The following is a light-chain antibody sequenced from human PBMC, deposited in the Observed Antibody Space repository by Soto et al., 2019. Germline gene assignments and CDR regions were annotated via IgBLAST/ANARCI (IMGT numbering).Light chain of an antibody. J-gene: IGKJ1*01. Sequence: DIQMTQSPSSLSASVGDRVTIICRASQSISSWLAWYQQKPGKAPKLLIYDASTLKSGVPTRFSGSGSVTEFTLTISDLQPDDFATYYCQEYNTYEFGQGTKVDIK. CDR2: DAS. V-gene: IGKV1-5*02. CDR1: QSISSW. CDR3: QEYNTYE.